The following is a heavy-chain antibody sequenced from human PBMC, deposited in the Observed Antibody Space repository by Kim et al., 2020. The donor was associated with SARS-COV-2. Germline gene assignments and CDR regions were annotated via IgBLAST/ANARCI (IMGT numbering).Heavy chain of an antibody. V-gene: IGHV3-53*04. J-gene: IGHJ6*03. CDR1: GFTVGSKH. D-gene: IGHD6-13*01. CDR2: IYAGWST. Sequence: GGSLRLSCAASGFTVGSKHMSWVRQAPGKGLEWVSIIYAGWSTYYAHYVKGRFTISRHDSKNTVFLEMNSLSAEDTAVYYCARGVSPSYYYYMDVWGKGTTVIVSS. CDR3: ARGVSPSYYYYMDV.